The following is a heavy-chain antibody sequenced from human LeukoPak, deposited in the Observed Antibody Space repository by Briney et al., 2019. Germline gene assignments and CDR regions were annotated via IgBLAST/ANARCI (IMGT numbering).Heavy chain of an antibody. CDR3: ARDPMEWELLLYFDY. D-gene: IGHD1-26*01. CDR2: ISYDGSNK. V-gene: IGHV3-30*01. Sequence: PGRSLRLSCAASGFTFSSYAMHWVRQAPGKGLEWVAVISYDGSNKYYADSVKGRFTISRDNSKNTLYLQMNSLRAEDTAVYYCARDPMEWELLLYFDYWGQGTLVTVSS. J-gene: IGHJ4*02. CDR1: GFTFSSYA.